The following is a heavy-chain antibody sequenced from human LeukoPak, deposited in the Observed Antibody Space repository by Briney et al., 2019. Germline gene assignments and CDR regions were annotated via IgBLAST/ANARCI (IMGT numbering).Heavy chain of an antibody. CDR3: AKSDPYGDSLIEI. D-gene: IGHD4-17*01. V-gene: IGHV3-48*03. CDR2: ISSTGRTI. Sequence: GGSLRLSCAASGFTFSGYAMNWARQAPGKGLEWLSHISSTGRTIYYADSVKGRLTISRDNAKNSLYLQMNSLRAEDTAVYYCAKSDPYGDSLIEIWGQGALVTVSS. CDR1: GFTFSGYA. J-gene: IGHJ4*02.